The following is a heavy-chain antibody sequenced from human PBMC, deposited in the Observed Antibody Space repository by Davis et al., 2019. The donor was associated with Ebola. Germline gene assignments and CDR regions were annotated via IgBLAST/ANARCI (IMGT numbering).Heavy chain of an antibody. V-gene: IGHV4-39*07. CDR2: IYYSGST. J-gene: IGHJ5*02. CDR1: GGSFSSYY. CDR3: AREGYYYGSGSTNWFDP. Sequence: MPSETLSLTCAVYGGSFSSYYWGWIRQPPGKGLEWIGSIYYSGSTYYNPSLKSRVTISVDKSKNQFSLKLSSVTAADTAVYYCAREGYYYGSGSTNWFDPWGQGTLVTVSS. D-gene: IGHD3-10*01.